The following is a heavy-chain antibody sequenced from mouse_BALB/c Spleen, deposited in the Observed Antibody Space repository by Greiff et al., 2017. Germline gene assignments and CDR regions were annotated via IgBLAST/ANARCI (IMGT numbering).Heavy chain of an antibody. Sequence: EVQVVESGAELVRSGASVKLSCTASGFNIKDYYMHWVKQRPEQGLEWIGWIAPENGDTEYAPKFQGKATMTADTSSNTAYMQLSSLTSEDSAVYYCARGLFDYWGQGTTLTVSS. J-gene: IGHJ2*01. CDR1: GFNIKDYY. CDR2: IAPENGDT. CDR3: ARGLFDY. V-gene: IGHV14-4*02. D-gene: IGHD3-3*01.